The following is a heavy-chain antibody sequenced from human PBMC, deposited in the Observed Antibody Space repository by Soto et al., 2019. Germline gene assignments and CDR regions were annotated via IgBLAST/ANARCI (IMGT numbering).Heavy chain of an antibody. D-gene: IGHD3-22*01. CDR3: ARDSSGYYLEYFPH. CDR1: GFTFSSYA. CDR2: ISSDGSNK. Sequence: QVQLVESGGGVVQPGRSLRLSCAASGFTFSSYAMHWVRQAPGKGLEWVAVISSDGSNKYYADSVKGRFTISRDNSKNTLYLQMNSLRAEDTAVYYCARDSSGYYLEYFPHWGQGTLVTVSS. V-gene: IGHV3-30-3*01. J-gene: IGHJ1*01.